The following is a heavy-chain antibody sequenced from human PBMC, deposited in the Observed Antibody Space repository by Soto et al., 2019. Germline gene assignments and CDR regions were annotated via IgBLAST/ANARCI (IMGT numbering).Heavy chain of an antibody. CDR1: GFTFSSYG. V-gene: IGHV3-33*01. CDR2: IWYDGSKK. D-gene: IGHD6-6*01. CDR3: ARDGADSSSSLDY. J-gene: IGHJ4*02. Sequence: QVQLVESGGGVVQPGRSLRLSCAASGFTFSSYGMHWVRQAPGKGLEWVAVIWYDGSKKYYEDSVKGRFTISRDNSKSTLYLQMNSLRAEDTAVYYCARDGADSSSSLDYWGQGTLVTVSS.